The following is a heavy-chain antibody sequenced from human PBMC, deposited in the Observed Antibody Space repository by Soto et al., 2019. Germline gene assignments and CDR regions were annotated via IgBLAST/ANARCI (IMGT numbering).Heavy chain of an antibody. Sequence: QVQLVESGGGVVQPGRSLRLSCAASGFTFSSYAMHWVRQAPGKGLEWVAVISYDGSNKYYADSVKGRFTISRDNSKNTLYLQMNSLRAEDTAVYYCARDMLRWGYCSGGRCYKGEFDYWGQGTLVTVSS. D-gene: IGHD2-15*01. V-gene: IGHV3-30-3*01. CDR2: ISYDGSNK. J-gene: IGHJ4*02. CDR3: ARDMLRWGYCSGGRCYKGEFDY. CDR1: GFTFSSYA.